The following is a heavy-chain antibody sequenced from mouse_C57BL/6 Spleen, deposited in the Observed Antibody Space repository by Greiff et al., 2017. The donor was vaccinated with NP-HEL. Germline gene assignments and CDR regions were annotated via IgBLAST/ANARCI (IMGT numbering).Heavy chain of an antibody. V-gene: IGHV1-18*01. CDR2: INPNNGGT. D-gene: IGHD1-1*01. J-gene: IGHJ1*03. CDR1: GYTFTDYN. CDR3: ARRDYYGSSPNGYFDV. Sequence: VQLQQSGPELVKPGASVKIPCKASGYTFTDYNMDWVKQSHGKSLEWIGDINPNNGGTIYNQKFKGKATLTVDKSSSTAYMELRSLTSEDTAVYYCARRDYYGSSPNGYFDVWGTGTTVTVSS.